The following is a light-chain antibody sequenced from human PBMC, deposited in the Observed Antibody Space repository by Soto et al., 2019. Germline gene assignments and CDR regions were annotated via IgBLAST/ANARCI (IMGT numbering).Light chain of an antibody. J-gene: IGLJ1*01. Sequence: QPVLTQSPSASASLGASVKLTCTLSSGHSNYAIAWHQQQPEKGPRYLMKVNSDGSHRKGDGIPDRFSGSSSGAQRYLTISSLQSEDEADYYCQTWGTGIRVFGTGTKLPVL. V-gene: IGLV4-69*01. CDR1: SGHSNYA. CDR2: VNSDGSH. CDR3: QTWGTGIRV.